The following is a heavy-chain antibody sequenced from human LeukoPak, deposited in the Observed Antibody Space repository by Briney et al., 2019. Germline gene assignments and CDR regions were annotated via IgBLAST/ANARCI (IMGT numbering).Heavy chain of an antibody. CDR3: TRSLDY. D-gene: IGHD2-15*01. Sequence: GGSLRLSCAASGFSFSDSWMDWARQAPGKGLEWVANIKPDGSEIYYVDAVKGRFTISRDNAKNSLYLQMNSLRAEDTAVYYCTRSLDYWGQGTLVTVSS. CDR1: GFSFSDSW. V-gene: IGHV3-7*02. J-gene: IGHJ4*02. CDR2: IKPDGSEI.